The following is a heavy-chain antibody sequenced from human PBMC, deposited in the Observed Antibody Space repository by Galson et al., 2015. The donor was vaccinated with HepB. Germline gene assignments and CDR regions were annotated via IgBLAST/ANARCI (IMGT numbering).Heavy chain of an antibody. J-gene: IGHJ6*04. V-gene: IGHV3-30*18. D-gene: IGHD6-13*01. CDR3: AKDTNAGSSSWYLCYYYGMDV. CDR2: ISCDGSNK. Sequence: SLRLSCAATGFTFSSYGMHWVRQAPGKGLEWVAVISCDGSNKYYADSVKGRFTISRDNSKNTLYLQMNSLRAEDTAVYYCAKDTNAGSSSWYLCYYYGMDVWVKGTTVTVAS. CDR1: GFTFSSYG.